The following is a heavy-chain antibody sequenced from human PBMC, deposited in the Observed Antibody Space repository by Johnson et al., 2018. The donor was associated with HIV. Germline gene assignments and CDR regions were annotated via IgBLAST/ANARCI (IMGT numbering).Heavy chain of an antibody. CDR1: GFTFSDYY. D-gene: IGHD6-13*01. CDR2: ISSSGSTI. Sequence: VQLVEFGGGLVKCGGSLRLSCAASGFTFSDYYMSWIRQAPGKGLEWVSNISSSGSTIYYADSVKGRFTISRDNAKNSLYLQMNSLRAEDTAVYYCARGGIAAKEPWRALDIWGQGTMVTVSS. J-gene: IGHJ3*02. V-gene: IGHV3-11*04. CDR3: ARGGIAAKEPWRALDI.